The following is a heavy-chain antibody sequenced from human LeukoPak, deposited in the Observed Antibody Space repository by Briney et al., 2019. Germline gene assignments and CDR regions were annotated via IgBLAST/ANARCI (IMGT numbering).Heavy chain of an antibody. J-gene: IGHJ5*02. V-gene: IGHV3-11*01. D-gene: IGHD6-13*01. Sequence: GGSLRPSCAASGFTFSDYYMSWIRQAPGKGLEWVSYISSSGSTIYYADSVKGRFTISRDNAKNSLYLQMNSLRAEDTAVYYCARGQQQLPVRFDPWGQGTLVTVSS. CDR2: ISSSGSTI. CDR3: ARGQQQLPVRFDP. CDR1: GFTFSDYY.